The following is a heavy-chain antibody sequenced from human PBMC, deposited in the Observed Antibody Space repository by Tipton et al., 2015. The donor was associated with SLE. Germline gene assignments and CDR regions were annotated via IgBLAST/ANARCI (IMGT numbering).Heavy chain of an antibody. CDR3: ARGIAAAGYYYYYYYMDV. J-gene: IGHJ6*03. D-gene: IGHD6-13*01. Sequence: SLRLSCAASGFTFSDYYMSWIRQAPGKGLEWVSYISSSSSYTNYADSVKGRFTISRDNAKNSLYLQMNSLRAEDTAVYYCARGIAAAGYYYYYYYMDVWGKGTTVTVSS. V-gene: IGHV3-11*06. CDR2: ISSSSSYT. CDR1: GFTFSDYY.